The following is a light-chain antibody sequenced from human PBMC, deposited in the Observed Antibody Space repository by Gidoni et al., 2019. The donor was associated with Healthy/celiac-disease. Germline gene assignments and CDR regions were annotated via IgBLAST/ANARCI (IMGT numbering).Light chain of an antibody. CDR3: QQYNNWTPIT. J-gene: IGKJ5*01. Sequence: EIVMTHSPATLSVSPGERATLSCRASQSVSSNLAWYQQKPGQAPRLLIYGESTRATGIPARFSGRGSGTEFTLNISRRQSEDFAVYYCQQYNNWTPITFGQGTRLEIK. CDR1: QSVSSN. V-gene: IGKV3-15*01. CDR2: GES.